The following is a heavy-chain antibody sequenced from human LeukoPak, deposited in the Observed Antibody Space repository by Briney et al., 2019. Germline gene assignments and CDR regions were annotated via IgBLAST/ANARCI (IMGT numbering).Heavy chain of an antibody. V-gene: IGHV3-73*01. CDR2: IRSKANSYAT. Sequence: GGSLRLSCAASGFTFSGSAMHWVRQASGKGLEWVGRIRSKANSYATACAASVKGRFTISRDDSKNTAYLQMNSLKTEDTAVYYCARDHLDSSGWPNDAFDIWGQGTMVTVSS. J-gene: IGHJ3*02. CDR3: ARDHLDSSGWPNDAFDI. D-gene: IGHD6-19*01. CDR1: GFTFSGSA.